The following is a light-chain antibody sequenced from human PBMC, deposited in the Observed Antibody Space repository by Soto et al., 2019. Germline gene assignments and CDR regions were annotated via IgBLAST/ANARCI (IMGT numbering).Light chain of an antibody. CDR3: SSYVGSNNFPYV. Sequence: QSALTQPPSASGSPGQSVTISCTGTGSDVGGYNYVSWYQHHPGKAPKLIIYEVDERPSGVPDRFSGSKSGNTASLTVSGLQAEDEADYYCSSYVGSNNFPYVFGTGTKVTVL. CDR1: GSDVGGYNY. V-gene: IGLV2-8*01. CDR2: EVD. J-gene: IGLJ1*01.